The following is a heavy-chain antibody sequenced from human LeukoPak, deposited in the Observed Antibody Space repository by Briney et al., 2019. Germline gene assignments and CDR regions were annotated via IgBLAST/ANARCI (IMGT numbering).Heavy chain of an antibody. Sequence: ASVKVSCKASGYTFTSYDINWVRQATGQGLEWMGWMNPNSGNTGYAQKFQGRVTMTRNTSISTAYMELSRLRSDDTAVYYCVRGVRAVGFDYWGQGTLVSVCS. CDR2: MNPNSGNT. CDR1: GYTFTSYD. J-gene: IGHJ4*02. CDR3: VRGVRAVGFDY. D-gene: IGHD6-19*01. V-gene: IGHV1-8*01.